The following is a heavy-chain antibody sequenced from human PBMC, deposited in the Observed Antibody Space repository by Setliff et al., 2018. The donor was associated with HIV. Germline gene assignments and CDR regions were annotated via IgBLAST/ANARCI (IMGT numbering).Heavy chain of an antibody. CDR3: ARERITMIRGANGDY. V-gene: IGHV1-69*06. CDR2: IIPIFGTT. CDR1: GGTFSSYA. Sequence: SVKVSCKASGGTFSSYAIHWVRQAPGQGLEWMGRIIPIFGTTNYAQKFQGRVTITADKSTSTAYMELSSLRSEDTAVYFCARERITMIRGANGDYWGQGTLVTVSS. D-gene: IGHD3-10*01. J-gene: IGHJ4*02.